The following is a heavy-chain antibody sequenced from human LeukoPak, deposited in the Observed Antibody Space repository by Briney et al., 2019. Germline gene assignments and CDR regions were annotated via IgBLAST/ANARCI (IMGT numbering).Heavy chain of an antibody. CDR3: ARAHGSPSVRLFDD. J-gene: IGHJ4*02. CDR2: TYHSGST. D-gene: IGHD3-10*01. V-gene: IGHV4-30-4*01. Sequence: PSQTLSLTCTVSGGSISIGDYYWSWIRRPPGKGLEWIGYTYHSGSTYYNPSLKSRLTITVDTSKNKFSLNLNSVTAADAAVYYCARAHGSPSVRLFDDWGQGTLVTVSS. CDR1: GGSISIGDYY.